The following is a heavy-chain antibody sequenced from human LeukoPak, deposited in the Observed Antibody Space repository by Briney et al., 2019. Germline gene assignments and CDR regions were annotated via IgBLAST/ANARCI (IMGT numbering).Heavy chain of an antibody. CDR2: ISWNSGSI. Sequence: PGGSLRLSCAASGFTFDDYAMHWVRQAPGKGLEWVSGISWNSGSIGYADSVKGRFTISRDNAKNSLYLQMNSLRAEDMALYYCAKDILPLLGPDAFDIWSQGTMVTVSS. D-gene: IGHD2-8*02. CDR3: AKDILPLLGPDAFDI. J-gene: IGHJ3*02. V-gene: IGHV3-9*03. CDR1: GFTFDDYA.